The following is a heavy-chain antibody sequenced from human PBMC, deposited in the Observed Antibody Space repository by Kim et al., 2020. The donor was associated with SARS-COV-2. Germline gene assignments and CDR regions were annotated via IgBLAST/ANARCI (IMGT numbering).Heavy chain of an antibody. Sequence: SETLSLTCTVSGGSISSYYWSWIRQPPGKGLEWIGYIYYSGSTNYNPSLKSRVTISVDTSKNQFSLKLSSVTAADTAVYYCARDSYYDFWSGYYTGNWYFDLWGRGTLVTVSS. D-gene: IGHD3-3*01. CDR3: ARDSYYDFWSGYYTGNWYFDL. V-gene: IGHV4-59*01. CDR2: IYYSGST. CDR1: GGSISSYY. J-gene: IGHJ2*01.